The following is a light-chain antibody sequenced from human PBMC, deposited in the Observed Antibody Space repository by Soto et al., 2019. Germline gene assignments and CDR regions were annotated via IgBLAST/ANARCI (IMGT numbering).Light chain of an antibody. J-gene: IGLJ1*01. CDR1: SSDIGAYDY. CDR2: EVN. Sequence: QSALTQPASLSGSPGQSITISCTGTSSDIGAYDYVSWFQQHPGKAPKLMISEVNNRPSGVSNRFSGSKSGNTAYLTISGLQVEDEAEYYCSSYTGGSTLFVFGAGTKVTVL. CDR3: SSYTGGSTLFV. V-gene: IGLV2-14*01.